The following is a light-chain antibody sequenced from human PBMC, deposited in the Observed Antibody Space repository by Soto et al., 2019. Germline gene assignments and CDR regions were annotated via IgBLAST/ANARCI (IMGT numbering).Light chain of an antibody. CDR1: YSDIGAYNY. CDR3: GAWDDSLTGYV. V-gene: IGLV2-8*01. J-gene: IGLJ1*01. CDR2: EVS. Sequence: QSALTQPPSASGSPGQSVTIPCTGTYSDIGAYNYVSWYQQRPGEAPKLIIYEVSKRPSGVPDRIFASKSGNTASLAISGLQSEDEADYYCGAWDDSLTGYVFGTGTKVTVL.